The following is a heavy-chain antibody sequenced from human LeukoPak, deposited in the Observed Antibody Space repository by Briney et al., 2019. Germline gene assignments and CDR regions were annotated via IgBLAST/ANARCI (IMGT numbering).Heavy chain of an antibody. J-gene: IGHJ4*02. V-gene: IGHV3-7*01. CDR2: IKKYGSEK. Sequence: PGGSLRLSCVVSGLTFSNYCMTWVRQAPGKGLEWVANIKKYGSEKFYVDSVKGRFTISRDNAKNSLYLQMNSLRAEDTAVYYCARSFYYYDSSGYYYVEVGAFDYWGQGTLVTVSS. CDR3: ARSFYYYDSSGYYYVEVGAFDY. D-gene: IGHD3-22*01. CDR1: GLTFSNYC.